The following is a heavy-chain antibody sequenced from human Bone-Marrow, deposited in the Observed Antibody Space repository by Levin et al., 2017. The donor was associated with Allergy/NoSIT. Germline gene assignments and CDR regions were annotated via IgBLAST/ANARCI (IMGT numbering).Heavy chain of an antibody. J-gene: IGHJ6*02. Sequence: AGGSLRLSCAASGFTFSSYAMNWVRQAPGKGLEWVSTISGSGRSTYYADSVKGRFTISRDNSKNTLYLQMSSLRAEDTAVYYCAKGVRYGYNYGPDYYGMDVWGQGTTVTVSS. CDR1: GFTFSSYA. CDR2: ISGSGRST. CDR3: AKGVRYGYNYGPDYYGMDV. V-gene: IGHV3-23*01. D-gene: IGHD5-18*01.